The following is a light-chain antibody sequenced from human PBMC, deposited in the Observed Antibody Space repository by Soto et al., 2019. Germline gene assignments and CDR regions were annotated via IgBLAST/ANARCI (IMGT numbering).Light chain of an antibody. Sequence: ILMTQSPATLSVSPGERATLSCRASQSVSNNLAWYQQKPGQAPRLLIYDASTRATGIPARFSGSGSGTEFTLTISGLQYEDFAVYYCQQYNKWPPWTFGQGTKVEIK. J-gene: IGKJ1*01. CDR3: QQYNKWPPWT. V-gene: IGKV3-15*01. CDR1: QSVSNN. CDR2: DAS.